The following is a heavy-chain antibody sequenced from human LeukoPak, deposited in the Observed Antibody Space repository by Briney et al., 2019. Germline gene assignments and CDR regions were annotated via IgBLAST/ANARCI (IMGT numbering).Heavy chain of an antibody. CDR2: IYYSGST. V-gene: IGHV4-59*01. D-gene: IGHD3-3*01. J-gene: IGHJ4*02. Sequence: PSETLSLTCTVSGGSNSSSYWSWIRQPPGKGLEWIGYIYYSGSTNCNPSLKSRVTISIDTSKKQFSLKLSSVTAADTAVYYCARTIKSGYYQYFDCWGQGTLVTVSS. CDR1: GGSNSSSY. CDR3: ARTIKSGYYQYFDC.